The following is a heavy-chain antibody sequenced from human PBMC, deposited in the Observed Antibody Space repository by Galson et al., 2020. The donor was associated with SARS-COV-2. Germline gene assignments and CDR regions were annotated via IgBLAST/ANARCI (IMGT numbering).Heavy chain of an antibody. CDR3: ARIESGISQAGSRRPYDL. V-gene: IGHV1-8*01. CDR1: GYTFTSYD. Sequence: ASVKVSCKASGYTFTSYDINWVRQAAGQGLEWIGWMNPISGNTGFAQKFQGRVTLTRDRSTNTDYMELNSLRHDDTAVYYCARIESGISQAGSRRPYDLWGQGTLVTVSS. D-gene: IGHD6-19*01. J-gene: IGHJ3*01. CDR2: MNPISGNT.